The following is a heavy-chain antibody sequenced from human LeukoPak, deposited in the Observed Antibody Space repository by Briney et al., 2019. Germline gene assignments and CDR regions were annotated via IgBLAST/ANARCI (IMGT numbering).Heavy chain of an antibody. D-gene: IGHD1-14*01. J-gene: IGHJ4*02. CDR3: AKSPEVVFMRPPDK. Sequence: GGSLRLSCAASGFDSGFDFNIYGMTWVRQAPGKGLEWVSTIGASGSGTDYADSVKGRFTISRDNFKKTLSLQMTSLRVEDTAIYYCAKSPEVVFMRPPDKWGQGALVVVSS. CDR2: IGASGSGT. V-gene: IGHV3-23*01. CDR1: GFDFNIYG.